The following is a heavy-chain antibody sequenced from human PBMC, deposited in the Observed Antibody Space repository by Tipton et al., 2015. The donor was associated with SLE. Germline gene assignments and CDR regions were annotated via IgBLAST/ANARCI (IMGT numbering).Heavy chain of an antibody. J-gene: IGHJ3*02. V-gene: IGHV4-34*01. CDR2: INHSGST. CDR1: GGSFSGYY. Sequence: LRLSCAVYGGSFSGYYWSWIRQPPGKGLEWIGEINHSGSTNYNPSLKSRVTISVDTSKNQFSLKLSSVTAADTAVYYCAKDWAFDIWGQGTMVTVSS. CDR3: AKDWAFDI.